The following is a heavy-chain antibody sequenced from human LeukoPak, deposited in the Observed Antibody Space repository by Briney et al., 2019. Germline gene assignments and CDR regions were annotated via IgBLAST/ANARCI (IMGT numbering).Heavy chain of an antibody. CDR1: GYTFTSYY. Sequence: ASVKVSCKASGYTFTSYYMHWVRQAPGQGLEWMGIINPSGGSTSYAQKFQGRVTMTRDMSTSTVYMELSSLRSEDTAVYYCARERDGYNYGAAFDIWGQGTMVTVSS. CDR2: INPSGGST. D-gene: IGHD5-24*01. J-gene: IGHJ3*02. CDR3: ARERDGYNYGAAFDI. V-gene: IGHV1-46*01.